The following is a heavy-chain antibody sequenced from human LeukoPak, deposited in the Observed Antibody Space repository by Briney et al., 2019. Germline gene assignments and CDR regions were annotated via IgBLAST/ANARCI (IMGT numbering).Heavy chain of an antibody. Sequence: PGGSLRLSCAASGFTFSSYAMHWVRQAPGKGLEWAAVISYDGSNKYYADSVKGRFTISRDNSKNTLYLQMNSLRAEDTAVYYCARAPPSMIVVVIGFSDYWGQGTLVTVSS. D-gene: IGHD3-22*01. J-gene: IGHJ4*02. CDR2: ISYDGSNK. CDR3: ARAPPSMIVVVIGFSDY. V-gene: IGHV3-30-3*01. CDR1: GFTFSSYA.